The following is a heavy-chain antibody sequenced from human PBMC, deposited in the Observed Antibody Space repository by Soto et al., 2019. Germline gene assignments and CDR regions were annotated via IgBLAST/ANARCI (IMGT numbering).Heavy chain of an antibody. D-gene: IGHD3-16*02. CDR1: CGSISSGGYY. V-gene: IGHV4-31*03. J-gene: IGHJ5*02. CDR2: IYYSGST. Sequence: SETLSLTCTVSCGSISSGGYYWSWIRQHPGKGLEWIGYIYYSGSTYHNPSLKSRVTISVDTSKNQFSLKLSSVTAADTAVYYCARVRVIRMNWFDPWGQGTLVTVSS. CDR3: ARVRVIRMNWFDP.